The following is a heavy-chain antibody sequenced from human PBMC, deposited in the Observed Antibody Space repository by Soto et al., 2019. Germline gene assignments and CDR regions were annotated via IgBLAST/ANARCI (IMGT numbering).Heavy chain of an antibody. D-gene: IGHD3-22*01. Sequence: GGSLRLSCAASGFTFSSYAMSWVRQAPGKGLEWVSAISGSGGSTYYADSVKGRFTISRDNAKNSLYLQMNSLRAEDTAVYYCARDVRTMIVVVKYDYWGQGTLVTVSS. V-gene: IGHV3-23*01. CDR1: GFTFSSYA. J-gene: IGHJ4*02. CDR3: ARDVRTMIVVVKYDY. CDR2: ISGSGGST.